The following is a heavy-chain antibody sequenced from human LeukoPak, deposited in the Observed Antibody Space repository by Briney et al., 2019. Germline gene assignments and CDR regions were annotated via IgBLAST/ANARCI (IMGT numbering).Heavy chain of an antibody. CDR2: IYHSGST. D-gene: IGHD1-26*01. J-gene: IGHJ4*02. CDR3: ARDTTGGGGGYFDY. CDR1: GGSISSGGYS. V-gene: IGHV4-30-2*01. Sequence: PSQTLSLTCAVSGGSISSGGYSWSWIRQPPGKGLEWIGYIYHSGSTYYIPSLKSRVTISVDRSKNQFSLKLSSVTAADTAVYYCARDTTGGGGGYFDYWGQGTLVTVSS.